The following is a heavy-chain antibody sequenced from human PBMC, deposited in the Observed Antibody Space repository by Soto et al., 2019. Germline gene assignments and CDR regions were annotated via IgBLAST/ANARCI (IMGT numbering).Heavy chain of an antibody. Sequence: GGSLRLSCAASGFTFSSYGMHWVRQAPGKGLEWVAVIWYDGSNKYYADSVKGRFTISRDNSKNTLYLQMNSLRAEDTAVYYCNTDHPYYYDGSSYDHWGQGALVTVSS. J-gene: IGHJ4*02. D-gene: IGHD3-22*01. V-gene: IGHV3-33*01. CDR1: GFTFSSYG. CDR3: NTDHPYYYDGSSYDH. CDR2: IWYDGSNK.